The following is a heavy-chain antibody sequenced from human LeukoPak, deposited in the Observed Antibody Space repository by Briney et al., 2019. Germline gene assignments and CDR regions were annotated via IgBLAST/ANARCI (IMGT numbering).Heavy chain of an antibody. D-gene: IGHD1-26*01. CDR1: GFSFSSYW. V-gene: IGHV3-7*01. CDR2: IKLDGSEK. J-gene: IGHJ4*02. CDR3: ARDRSGSSRNNPYYFDY. Sequence: GGSLRLSCAASGFSFSSYWMSWVRQAPGKGLEWVANIKLDGSEKYYVDSVKGRFPISRDNAKNSLYLQMNSLKTEDTAVYYCARDRSGSSRNNPYYFDYWGQGTLVTVSS.